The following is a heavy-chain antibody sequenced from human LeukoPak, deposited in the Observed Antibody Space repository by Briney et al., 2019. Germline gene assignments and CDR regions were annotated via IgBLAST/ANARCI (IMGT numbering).Heavy chain of an antibody. Sequence: GGSLRLSFAASGFTFNNYWMHWVRQAPGKGLLWVSRINTDGSSTSYADSVKGRFTISRDNAKNMVYLQMNSLRGEDTAVYYCARENLGPWVQGTQVTVSS. V-gene: IGHV3-74*01. D-gene: IGHD1-7*01. CDR2: INTDGSST. CDR1: GFTFNNYW. CDR3: ARENLGP. J-gene: IGHJ5*02.